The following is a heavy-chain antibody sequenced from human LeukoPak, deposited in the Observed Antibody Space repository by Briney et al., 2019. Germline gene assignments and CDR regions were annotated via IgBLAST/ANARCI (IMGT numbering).Heavy chain of an antibody. CDR1: GASISSYY. CDR2: MYNSDSP. CDR3: ARESAVAGITALDY. V-gene: IGHV4-4*07. Sequence: SETLSLTCTVSGASISSYYWTWLRQPAGKGLEWIGRMYNSDSPNYNPSLKSRVTMSVDTSKNQVSLRLTSVTAADTAVCYCARESAVAGITALDYWGQGTLATVSS. J-gene: IGHJ4*02. D-gene: IGHD6-19*01.